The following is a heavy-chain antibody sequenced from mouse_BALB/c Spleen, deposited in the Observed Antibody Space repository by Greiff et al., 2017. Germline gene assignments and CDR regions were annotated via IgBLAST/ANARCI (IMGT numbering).Heavy chain of an antibody. Sequence: QVQLKQSGAELVKPGASVKLSCKASGYTFTSYYMYWVKQRPGQGLEWIGEINPSNGGTNFNEKFKSKATLTVDKSSSTAYMQLSSLTSEDSAVYYCTREAYYRYDGRYYFDYWGQGTTLTVSS. J-gene: IGHJ2*01. CDR1: GYTFTSYY. V-gene: IGHV1S81*02. D-gene: IGHD2-14*01. CDR2: INPSNGGT. CDR3: TREAYYRYDGRYYFDY.